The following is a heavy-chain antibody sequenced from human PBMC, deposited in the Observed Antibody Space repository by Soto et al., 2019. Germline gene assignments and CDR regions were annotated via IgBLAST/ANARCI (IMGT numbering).Heavy chain of an antibody. V-gene: IGHV3-23*01. J-gene: IGHJ4*02. CDR3: ATDSGGRGVVAGTGDY. D-gene: IGHD6-19*01. CDR2: ISGSGDNT. CDR1: GFTFSNYA. Sequence: EVQLLESGGGLVQRGGSLRLSCAASGFTFSNYAMSWVRQTPGKGLEWVSAISGSGDNTYYADSVKGRFTISRDNAKNTLYLQMNSLGADDTAVYYCATDSGGRGVVAGTGDYWGQVTLVTVSS.